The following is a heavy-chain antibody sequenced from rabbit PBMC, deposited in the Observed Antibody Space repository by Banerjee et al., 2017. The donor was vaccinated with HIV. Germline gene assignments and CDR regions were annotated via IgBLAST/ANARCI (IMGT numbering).Heavy chain of an antibody. V-gene: IGHV1S40*01. Sequence: QSLEESGGGLVKPGASLTLTCKASGFSFSSGYDMCWVRQAPGKGLEWIACFHADSSGSTYYASWAKGRFTISKTSSTTVTLQMTSLTAADTATYFCARDWTGGYTPYAIEFSLWGPGTLVTVS. D-gene: IGHD6-1*01. CDR2: FHADSSGST. CDR3: ARDWTGGYTPYAIEFSL. CDR1: GFSFSSGYD. J-gene: IGHJ4*01.